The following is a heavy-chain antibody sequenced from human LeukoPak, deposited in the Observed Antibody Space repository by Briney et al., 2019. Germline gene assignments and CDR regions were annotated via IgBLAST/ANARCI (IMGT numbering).Heavy chain of an antibody. CDR1: GFTFDDYA. V-gene: IGHV3-7*03. CDR3: ARLGYDKTWYFDY. CDR2: IKQDGSDK. Sequence: GGSLRLSCAASGFTFDDYAMHWVRQAPGKGLEWVANIKQDGSDKFYVDSVKGRFTISRDNAKNSLYLQMNSLSVEDTAVYFCARLGYDKTWYFDYWGQGILVTVSS. D-gene: IGHD3-22*01. J-gene: IGHJ4*02.